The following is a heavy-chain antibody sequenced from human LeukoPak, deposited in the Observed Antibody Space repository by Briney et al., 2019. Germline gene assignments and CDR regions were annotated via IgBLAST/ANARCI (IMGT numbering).Heavy chain of an antibody. J-gene: IGHJ5*02. CDR1: GFTFSSYS. CDR3: ARGREQWLPAGWFDP. Sequence: GGSLRLSCAASGFTFSSYSMNWVRQAPGKGLEWVSYISSSSSTIYYADSVKGRFTISRDNAKNSLYLQMNSLRAEDTAVYYWARGREQWLPAGWFDPWGQGTLVTVSS. D-gene: IGHD6-19*01. V-gene: IGHV3-48*01. CDR2: ISSSSSTI.